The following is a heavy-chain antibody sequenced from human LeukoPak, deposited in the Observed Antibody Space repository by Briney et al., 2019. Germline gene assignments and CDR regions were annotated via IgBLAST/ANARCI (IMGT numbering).Heavy chain of an antibody. Sequence: GRSLGLSCAASGFTFSSYAMHWVRQAPGKGLEWVAVISYDGSNKYYADSVKGRFTISRDNSKNTLYLQMNSLRAEDTAVYYCARSPERPLDIYYFDYWGQGTLVTVSS. V-gene: IGHV3-30*04. CDR2: ISYDGSNK. CDR1: GFTFSSYA. J-gene: IGHJ4*02. CDR3: ARSPERPLDIYYFDY. D-gene: IGHD1-14*01.